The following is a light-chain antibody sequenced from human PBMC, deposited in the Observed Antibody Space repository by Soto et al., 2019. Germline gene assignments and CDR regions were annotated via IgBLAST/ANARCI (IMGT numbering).Light chain of an antibody. J-gene: IGLJ2*01. CDR2: EVS. CDR1: SSDVGGYNY. V-gene: IGLV2-14*01. CDR3: SSYTSSSTLVV. Sequence: QSVLTQPASVSGSPGQSITISCTGTSSDVGGYNYVSWYQQHPGKAPKLMICEVSNRPSGVSNRFSGSKSGNTASLTISGLQAEDEADYCSSYTSSSTLVVFGGGTKLTVL.